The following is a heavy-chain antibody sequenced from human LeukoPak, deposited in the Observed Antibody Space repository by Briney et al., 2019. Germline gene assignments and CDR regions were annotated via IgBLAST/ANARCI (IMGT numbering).Heavy chain of an antibody. CDR3: ARPGYSGYDFLYVLGY. CDR2: INPNSGGT. CDR1: GYTFTGYY. J-gene: IGHJ4*02. D-gene: IGHD5-12*01. V-gene: IGHV1-2*02. Sequence: GASVTVSCKASGYTFTGYYMHWVRQAPGQGLERMGWINPNSGGTNYAQKFQGRVTMTRDTSISTAYMELSRLRSDDTAVYYCARPGYSGYDFLYVLGYWGQGTLVTVSS.